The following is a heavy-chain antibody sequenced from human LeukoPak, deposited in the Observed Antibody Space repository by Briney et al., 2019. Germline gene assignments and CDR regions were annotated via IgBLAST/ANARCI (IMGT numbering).Heavy chain of an antibody. V-gene: IGHV3-30-3*01. J-gene: IGHJ4*02. CDR3: ASGQQLVPFDY. CDR1: GFTFSSYA. D-gene: IGHD6-13*01. CDR2: ISYDGSNK. Sequence: PGGSLRLSCAASGFTFSSYAMHWVRQAPGKGLEWVAVISYDGSNKYYADSVKGRFTISRDNSKNTLYLQMNSLRAEDTAVYYCASGQQLVPFDYWGQGTLVTVSS.